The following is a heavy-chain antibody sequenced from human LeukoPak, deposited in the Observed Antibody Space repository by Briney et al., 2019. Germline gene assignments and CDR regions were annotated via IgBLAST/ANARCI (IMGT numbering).Heavy chain of an antibody. CDR1: GGFVSGSF. CDR3: ARTPGSIFGGVIIGMVWFDP. CDR2: FNCNGTT. J-gene: IGHJ5*02. V-gene: IGHV4-34*01. Sequence: ETLSDTSADHGGFVSGSFWRWIRQPPGQGMTSRTEFNCNGTTNYNPSLKSRATIAVDTSTNRFSLRPSSLTAAYTPVDYWARTPGSIFGGVIIGMVWFDPWGQGTLVTVSS. D-gene: IGHD3-3*01.